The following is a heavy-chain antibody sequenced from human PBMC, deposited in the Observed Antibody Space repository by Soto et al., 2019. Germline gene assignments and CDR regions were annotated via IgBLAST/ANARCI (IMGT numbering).Heavy chain of an antibody. J-gene: IGHJ4*02. V-gene: IGHV3-49*04. CDR3: TRSLAIDFDS. CDR2: IRRMAYGGTT. CDR1: GFNFGACA. Sequence: GGSLRLSCSASGFNFGACAVSWVRQAPGKGLEWVGFIRRMAYGGTTDYAASVKGRFSISRDDSKSIVYLQMNSLEIEDTAVYYCTRSLAIDFDSWGQGTLVTVSS.